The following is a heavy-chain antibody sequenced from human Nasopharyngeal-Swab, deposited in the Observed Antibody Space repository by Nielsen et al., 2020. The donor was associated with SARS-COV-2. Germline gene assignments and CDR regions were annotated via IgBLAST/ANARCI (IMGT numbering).Heavy chain of an antibody. V-gene: IGHV3-66*01. CDR1: GFTVSSSY. Sequence: GGSLRLSCAASGFTVSSSYMSWVRQAPGKGLEWVSTVHSDGNTYYADSVKGRFAISRDNSKNTLYLQMSSLRAEDTAVYWCVKDLRGKYAFDIWGQGTMVTVSS. D-gene: IGHD3-16*01. CDR3: VKDLRGKYAFDI. J-gene: IGHJ3*02. CDR2: VHSDGNT.